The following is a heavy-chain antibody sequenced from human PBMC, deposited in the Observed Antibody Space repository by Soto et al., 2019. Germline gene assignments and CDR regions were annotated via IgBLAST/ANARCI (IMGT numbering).Heavy chain of an antibody. CDR2: IYYSGST. J-gene: IGHJ3*02. D-gene: IGHD3-22*01. V-gene: IGHV4-31*03. CDR1: GGSISSGGYY. CDR3: ARSSGYYGVRAFDI. Sequence: PSETLSLTCTVSGGSISSGGYYWSWIRQHPGKGLEWIGYIYYSGSTYYNPSLKSRVTISVDTSKNQFSLKLSSVTAADTAVYYCARSSGYYGVRAFDIWGQGTMVTV.